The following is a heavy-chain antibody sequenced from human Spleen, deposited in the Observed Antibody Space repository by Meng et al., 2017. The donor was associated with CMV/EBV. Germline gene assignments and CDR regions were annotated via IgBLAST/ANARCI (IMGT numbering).Heavy chain of an antibody. CDR2: IYTSGST. CDR3: AGNEYYYDSIAPHDY. V-gene: IGHV4-4*07. CDR1: GGSISSYY. Sequence: QVREQDSRPGMVTPAHTLSLTCTASGGSISSYYWSWIRQPAGKRLEWIGRIYTSGSTNYNPSLKSRVTISVDTSKNQFSLKLSSVTAADTAVYYCAGNEYYYDSIAPHDYWGQGTLVTVSS. J-gene: IGHJ4*02. D-gene: IGHD3-22*01.